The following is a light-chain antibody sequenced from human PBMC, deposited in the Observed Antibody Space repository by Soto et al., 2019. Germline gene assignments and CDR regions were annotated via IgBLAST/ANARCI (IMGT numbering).Light chain of an antibody. CDR3: QPYNNWPLT. J-gene: IGKJ4*01. V-gene: IGKV3D-15*01. CDR1: QSVSSSY. Sequence: EMVMTQSPGTLSVSPGERATLSCRSSQSVSSSYLAWYQQKPGQAPRLLIYGASSRATGIPDRFSGSGSGAEFTLTINSLQSEDFAVYYCQPYNNWPLTFGGGTKVDIK. CDR2: GAS.